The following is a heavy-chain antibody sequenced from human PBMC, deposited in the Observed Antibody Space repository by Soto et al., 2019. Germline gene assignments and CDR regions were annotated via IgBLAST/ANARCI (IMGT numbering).Heavy chain of an antibody. V-gene: IGHV3-7*01. Sequence: DSVKGRFTISRDNDKNSLNLQMNSLRAEDTAVYYCARDSNYYASSCYYYVYYFDYWGQGTLVTVSS. J-gene: IGHJ4*02. D-gene: IGHD3-22*01. CDR3: ARDSNYYASSCYYYVYYFDY.